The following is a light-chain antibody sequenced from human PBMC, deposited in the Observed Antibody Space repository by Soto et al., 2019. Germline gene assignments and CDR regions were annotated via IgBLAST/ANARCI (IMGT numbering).Light chain of an antibody. CDR2: DVN. V-gene: IGLV2-14*01. Sequence: QSVLTQPASVSGSPGQSITISCTGTSSDVGGSNHVSWYQQHPGKAPKLMIFDVNTRPSGVSNRFSGSKSGNTASLTISGLQAEDEADYYCSSYATGSTLVLFGGGTQLTVL. J-gene: IGLJ3*02. CDR1: SSDVGGSNH. CDR3: SSYATGSTLVL.